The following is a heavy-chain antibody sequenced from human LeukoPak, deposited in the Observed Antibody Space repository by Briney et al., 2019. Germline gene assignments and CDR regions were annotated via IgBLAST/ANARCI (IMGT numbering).Heavy chain of an antibody. D-gene: IGHD3-10*01. CDR3: ALIGDHAWFDP. CDR2: INPNSGGT. Sequence: ASVKVTCKASGYTFNGYYMFWVRQAPGQGLEWMGWINPNSGGTNYAQEFQGRVTMTRDTSISTAYMELSTLRSDDTAVYYCALIGDHAWFDPWGQGTLVTVSS. CDR1: GYTFNGYY. V-gene: IGHV1-2*02. J-gene: IGHJ5*02.